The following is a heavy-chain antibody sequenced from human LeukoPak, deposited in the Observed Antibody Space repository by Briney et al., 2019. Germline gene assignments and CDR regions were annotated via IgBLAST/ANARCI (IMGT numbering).Heavy chain of an antibody. Sequence: ASVKVSCKSSGYTFTAYYIHWVRLAPGHGLEWMGWINPKSGETKFAQNLQGRVGLTSDSSTSTASMELRSLTSDDTAVYYCARGIKFYDYWTCFDYWGQGTLVTVSS. D-gene: IGHD3-3*01. CDR1: GYTFTAYY. V-gene: IGHV1-2*02. CDR3: ARGIKFYDYWTCFDY. J-gene: IGHJ4*02. CDR2: INPKSGET.